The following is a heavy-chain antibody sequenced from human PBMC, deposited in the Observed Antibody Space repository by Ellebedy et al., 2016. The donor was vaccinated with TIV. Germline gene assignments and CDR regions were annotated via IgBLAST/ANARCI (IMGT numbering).Heavy chain of an antibody. CDR3: ARGMRQGLWWPYFDY. V-gene: IGHV1-2*04. Sequence: AASVQVSCKASGFSFTGYYIHWVRQAPGQGREWMGWINPNSGGTNYAQKFQGWVTMPRDTSISTAYMELRRLRSDDTAVYYCARGMRQGLWWPYFDYWGQGTLVTVFS. CDR2: INPNSGGT. D-gene: IGHD2-21*01. J-gene: IGHJ4*02. CDR1: GFSFTGYY.